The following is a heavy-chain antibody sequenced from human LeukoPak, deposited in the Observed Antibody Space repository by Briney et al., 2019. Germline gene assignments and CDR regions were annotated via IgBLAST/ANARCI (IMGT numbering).Heavy chain of an antibody. CDR3: ARKTYYYDSGSYSKSYYFDC. V-gene: IGHV3-11*06. Sequence: GGSLRLSCAASGFTFSDFYMSWIRQAPGKGLEWLSDISSSSTDTNYADSVKGRFTISRDNAKNSLFLQLNSLRAEDTAVYYCARKTYYYDSGSYSKSYYFDCWGQGTLVTVSS. CDR2: ISSSSTDT. D-gene: IGHD3-10*01. J-gene: IGHJ4*02. CDR1: GFTFSDFY.